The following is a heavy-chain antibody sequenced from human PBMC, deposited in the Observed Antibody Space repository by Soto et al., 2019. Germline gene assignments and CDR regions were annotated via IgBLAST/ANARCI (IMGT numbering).Heavy chain of an antibody. D-gene: IGHD2-21*01. CDR1: GGSLSPNY. V-gene: IGHV4-59*08. CDR2: IYYSGTT. CDR3: AILGAYYQSLDP. Sequence: VQLQASGPGLVEPSETLSLTCTVSGGSLSPNYWAWIRQPPGKGLAWVGYIYYSGTTRYNPSLKSRVTLSLETSKSQFSLRLSSVTASDTAVYYCAILGAYYQSLDPWGQGTLVTVSS. J-gene: IGHJ5*02.